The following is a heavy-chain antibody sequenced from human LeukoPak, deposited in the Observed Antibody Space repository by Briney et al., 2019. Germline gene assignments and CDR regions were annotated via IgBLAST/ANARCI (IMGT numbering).Heavy chain of an antibody. CDR3: ARGHYGLDY. CDR1: GFSFRDHH. CDR2: IYPGGNNM. J-gene: IGHJ4*02. D-gene: IGHD3-16*01. Sequence: PGGSLRLSCGASGFSFRDHHVSWIRQAPGKGLEWVSYIYPGGNNMYHTDSVKGRLTISRDNAKNSLYLQMNSLRVEDTAVYYCARGHYGLDYWGQGTLVTVSS. V-gene: IGHV3-11*01.